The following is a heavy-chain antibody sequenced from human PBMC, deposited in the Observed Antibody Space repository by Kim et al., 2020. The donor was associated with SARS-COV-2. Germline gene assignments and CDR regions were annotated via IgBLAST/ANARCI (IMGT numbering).Heavy chain of an antibody. J-gene: IGHJ4*01. CDR3: ARTPVAGTSPYDY. D-gene: IGHD6-19*01. Sequence: ASVKVSCKTSGYTFANYAVHWVRQAPGQGLEWMGWINPGNGDTRFSQRLQGRVTITSDTSASTTYMELTSLRSEDSAVFYCARTPVAGTSPYDYWGHGTL. V-gene: IGHV1-3*01. CDR1: GYTFANYA. CDR2: INPGNGDT.